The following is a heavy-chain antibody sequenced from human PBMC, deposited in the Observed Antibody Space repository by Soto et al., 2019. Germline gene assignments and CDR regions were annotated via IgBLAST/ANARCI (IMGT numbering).Heavy chain of an antibody. D-gene: IGHD6-19*01. CDR1: GFNFNKYA. Sequence: EVQLLVSGGGLVRPGESLRLSCAASGFNFNKYAMSWVRQAPGEGLEWVSGISCCGGTASYADSVKGRFTIARDDAKNTLYLDMNSLRVEDTAEYYCAKADGQQWLLPHLENWGRGTLVTVS. J-gene: IGHJ4*02. V-gene: IGHV3-23*01. CDR2: ISCCGGTA. CDR3: AKADGQQWLLPHLEN.